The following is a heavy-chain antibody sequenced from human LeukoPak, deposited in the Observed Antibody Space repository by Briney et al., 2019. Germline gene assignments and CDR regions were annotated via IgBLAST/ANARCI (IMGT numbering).Heavy chain of an antibody. D-gene: IGHD5-18*01. CDR2: ISSSSNYT. CDR1: GFTFSDNY. Sequence: PGGSLRLSCAASGFTFSDNYMSWIRQAPGKGLEWVSYISSSSNYTNYADSVKGRFTISRDNAKNSLYLQMNSLRAEDTAVYYCARVSGRGHSYGYGDYWGQGTLVTVSS. CDR3: ARVSGRGHSYGYGDY. J-gene: IGHJ4*02. V-gene: IGHV3-11*06.